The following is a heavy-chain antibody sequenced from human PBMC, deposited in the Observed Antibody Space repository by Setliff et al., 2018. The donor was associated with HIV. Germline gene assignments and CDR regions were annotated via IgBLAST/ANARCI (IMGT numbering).Heavy chain of an antibody. V-gene: IGHV4-4*02. J-gene: IGHJ4*02. CDR2: IYHSGST. CDR3: AREISRYSGYEGRMDYFDY. CDR1: GGSISSTNW. D-gene: IGHD5-12*01. Sequence: SETLSLTCAVSGGSISSTNWWSWVRQPPGKGLEWIGEIYHSGSTNYNPSLKSRVTISVDKSKNQFSLKLSSVTAADTAVYHCAREISRYSGYEGRMDYFDYWGQGTLVTVSS.